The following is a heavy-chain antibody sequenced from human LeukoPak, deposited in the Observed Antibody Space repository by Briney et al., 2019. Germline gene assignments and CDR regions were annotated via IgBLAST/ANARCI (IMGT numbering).Heavy chain of an antibody. D-gene: IGHD3-10*01. CDR3: VRDLVRGVHPVFYFDL. J-gene: IGHJ2*01. V-gene: IGHV3-21*01. Sequence: KTGGSLRLSCAVSGLTFSSYVMSWVRQAPGKGLEWVSSISSSGDYIYSADSVKGRFTISRDNAKNSLYLQMTNLSAEDTAVYFCVRDLVRGVHPVFYFDLWGRGTLVTVSP. CDR2: ISSSGDYI. CDR1: GLTFSSYV.